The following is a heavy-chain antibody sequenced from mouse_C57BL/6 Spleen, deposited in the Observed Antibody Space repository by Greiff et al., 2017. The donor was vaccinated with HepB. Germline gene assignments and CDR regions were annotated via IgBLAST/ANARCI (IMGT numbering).Heavy chain of an antibody. Sequence: QVQLQQPGAELVMPGASVKLSCKASGYTFTSYWMHWVKQRPGQGLEWIGEIDPSDSYTNYNQKFKGKSTLTVDKSSSTAYMQLSRLTSEDAAVYYCARGGTMGYYFDYWGQGTTLTVSS. J-gene: IGHJ2*01. CDR2: IDPSDSYT. V-gene: IGHV1-69*01. CDR1: GYTFTSYW. D-gene: IGHD2-3*01. CDR3: ARGGTMGYYFDY.